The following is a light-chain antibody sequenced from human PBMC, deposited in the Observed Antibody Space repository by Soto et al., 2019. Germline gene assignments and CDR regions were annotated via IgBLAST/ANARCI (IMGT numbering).Light chain of an antibody. CDR3: QQYNKWPPWT. Sequence: EIVMTQSPATLSVSPGERATLSCRASQSVSGNLAWYQQKPGQAPRLLIYGASTRATGIPARFSGSGSGTEFTLTISSLQSEDFAVYDCQQYNKWPPWTFGQGTKVEIK. CDR2: GAS. J-gene: IGKJ1*01. V-gene: IGKV3-15*01. CDR1: QSVSGN.